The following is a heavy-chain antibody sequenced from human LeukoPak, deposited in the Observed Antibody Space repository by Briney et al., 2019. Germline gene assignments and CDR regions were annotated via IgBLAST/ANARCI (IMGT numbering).Heavy chain of an antibody. Sequence: ASVKVSCKASGYTFTSYDITWVRQASGQGLEWMGWMNPNNGNTGYAQRFQGRVTLTRDTSISTAYMELSSLRSEDTAVYYCARGFLGYDSSDYAFSYYWGQGTLVTVSS. D-gene: IGHD3-22*01. V-gene: IGHV1-8*01. CDR1: GYTFTSYD. J-gene: IGHJ4*02. CDR2: MNPNNGNT. CDR3: ARGFLGYDSSDYAFSYY.